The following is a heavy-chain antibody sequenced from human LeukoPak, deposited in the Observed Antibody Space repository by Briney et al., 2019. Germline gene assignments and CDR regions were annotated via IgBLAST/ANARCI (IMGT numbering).Heavy chain of an antibody. CDR1: GFTFSSYA. CDR2: ISGSSDST. D-gene: IGHD4-23*01. V-gene: IGHV3-23*01. CDR3: AKEYYGGNSDAFDI. J-gene: IGHJ3*02. Sequence: GGSLRLSCAASGFTFSSYAMSWVRQAPGKGLEWVSGISGSSDSTYYADSAKGRFTISRDNSKNTLCLQMNSLRAEDTALYYCAKEYYGGNSDAFDIWGQGTMVTVSS.